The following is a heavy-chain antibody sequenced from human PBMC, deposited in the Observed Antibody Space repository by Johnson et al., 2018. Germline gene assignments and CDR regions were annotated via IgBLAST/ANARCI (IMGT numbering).Heavy chain of an antibody. CDR2: IWYDGSNR. CDR3: ASEGYYYDRRGAFDI. CDR1: GFTFSSYG. Sequence: QVQLVQSGGGVVQPGRSLRLSCTASGFTFSSYGMHWVRQAPGKGLEWVAVIWYDGSNRYYADSVKGRFTISRDNSKNTLYLEMNSLRAEDTAVDYFASEGYYYDRRGAFDIWGQGTMVTVSS. D-gene: IGHD3-22*01. J-gene: IGHJ3*02. V-gene: IGHV3-33*01.